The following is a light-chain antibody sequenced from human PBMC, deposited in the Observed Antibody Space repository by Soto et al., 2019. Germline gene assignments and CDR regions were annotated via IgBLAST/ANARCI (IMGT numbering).Light chain of an antibody. J-gene: IGLJ1*01. CDR1: SSDVGRYDY. CDR2: DVT. Sequence: QSALTQPRSVSGSPGQSVTIACTGTSSDVGRYDYVSWYQQHPGEAPKLVVYDVTKQPSGVPDRFSGSKSGNTASLTISGLQAEDEADYYCCSYAGIYSYVFGTGTKLTVL. V-gene: IGLV2-11*01. CDR3: CSYAGIYSYV.